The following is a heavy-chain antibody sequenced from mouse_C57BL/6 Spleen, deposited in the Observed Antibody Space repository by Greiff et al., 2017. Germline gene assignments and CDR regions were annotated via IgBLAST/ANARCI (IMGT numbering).Heavy chain of an antibody. D-gene: IGHD2-1*01. V-gene: IGHV1-76*01. CDR2: IYPGSGNT. CDR1: GYTFTDYY. J-gene: IGHJ4*01. CDR3: ARAGVYYGNSYAMDY. Sequence: VQLQQSGAELVRPGASVKLSCKASGYTFTDYYINWVKQRPGQGLEWIARIYPGSGNTYYNEKFKGKATLTAEKSSSTAYMQLSSLTSEDSAVYFCARAGVYYGNSYAMDYWGQGTSVTVSS.